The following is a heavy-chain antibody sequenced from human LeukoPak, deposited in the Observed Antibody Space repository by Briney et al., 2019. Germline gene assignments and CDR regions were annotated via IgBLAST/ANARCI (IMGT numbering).Heavy chain of an antibody. D-gene: IGHD4-23*01. V-gene: IGHV3-74*01. Sequence: GGSLRLSCAASGFTFSSYWMHWVRQVPGKGLVWVSRINSDGTSTSYADSVKGRFTISRDNAKNSLYLQMNNLRAEDTAVYYCARDPRGRPDYGGNSLDYWGQGTLVTVSS. CDR2: INSDGTST. CDR3: ARDPRGRPDYGGNSLDY. CDR1: GFTFSSYW. J-gene: IGHJ4*02.